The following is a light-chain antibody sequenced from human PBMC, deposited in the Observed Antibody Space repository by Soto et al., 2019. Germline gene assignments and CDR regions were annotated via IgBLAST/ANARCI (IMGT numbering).Light chain of an antibody. CDR1: QGISSY. CDR2: AAS. Sequence: AIRMTQSPSSLSASTGDRVTITCRASQGISSYLAWYQQKPVKAPKLLIYAASTLQSGVPSRFSGSGSGTDFTLTISCLQSEDFATYYCQQYYSYPRTFGQGNKLEIK. CDR3: QQYYSYPRT. V-gene: IGKV1-8*01. J-gene: IGKJ2*01.